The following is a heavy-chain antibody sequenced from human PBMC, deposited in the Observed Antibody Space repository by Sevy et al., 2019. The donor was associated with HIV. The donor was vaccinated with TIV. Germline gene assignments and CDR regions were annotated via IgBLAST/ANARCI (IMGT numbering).Heavy chain of an antibody. CDR3: ARAFTGGYQQPFDY. J-gene: IGHJ4*02. D-gene: IGHD1-26*01. CDR1: GFTFSSHA. Sequence: GGSLRLSCAASGFTFSSHAMSWVRQAPGKGLEWFSAISDSGTTTYYEDPVKGRFTISRDNSKNTLYLQMDGLRAEDTAIYYCARAFTGGYQQPFDYWGQGTLVTVSS. CDR2: ISDSGTTT. V-gene: IGHV3-23*01.